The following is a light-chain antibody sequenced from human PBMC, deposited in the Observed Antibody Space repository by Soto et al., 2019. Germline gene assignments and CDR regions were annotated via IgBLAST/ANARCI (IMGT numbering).Light chain of an antibody. V-gene: IGKV3-11*01. CDR1: QSVNSF. CDR3: QQLTNWRLN. Sequence: EIVLTQSPATLSLSPGERATLSCRASQSVNSFLTWYQQKPGQAPRLLNYDAYNRATSIPGRFSGSVSETVFTLTISSLEPEDFAVYYCQQLTNWRLNFGGGTKVYIK. J-gene: IGKJ4*01. CDR2: DAY.